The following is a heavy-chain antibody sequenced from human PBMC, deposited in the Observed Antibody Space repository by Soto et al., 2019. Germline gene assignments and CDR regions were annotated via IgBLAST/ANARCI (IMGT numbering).Heavy chain of an antibody. D-gene: IGHD3-3*01. CDR2: IYYSGST. Sequence: PSETLSLTCIVSGGSFSRYHWSWIRQPPGKGLEWIGYIYYSGSTNYNPSLKSRVTISVDTSKNQFSLKLSSVTAADTAVYYCARRPFGYDFWSGYSGAFDIWGQGTMVTVSS. CDR1: GGSFSRYH. J-gene: IGHJ3*02. CDR3: ARRPFGYDFWSGYSGAFDI. V-gene: IGHV4-59*08.